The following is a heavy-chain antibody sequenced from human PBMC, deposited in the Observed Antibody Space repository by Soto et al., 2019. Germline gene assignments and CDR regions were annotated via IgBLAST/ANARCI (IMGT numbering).Heavy chain of an antibody. CDR3: ATIAVPPAFDI. Sequence: GGSLRLSCAASGFIFSSYGMNWVRQAPGKGLEWVAVISFDGGIKYYGDSVKGRFTISRDNSKNTLYLQMHSLRAEDTAVYYCATIAVPPAFDIWGQGTMVTVSS. V-gene: IGHV3-30*03. J-gene: IGHJ3*02. D-gene: IGHD6-19*01. CDR1: GFIFSSYG. CDR2: ISFDGGIK.